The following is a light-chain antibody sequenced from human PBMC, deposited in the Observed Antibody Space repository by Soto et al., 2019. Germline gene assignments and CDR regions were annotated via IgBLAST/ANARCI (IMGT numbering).Light chain of an antibody. J-gene: IGKJ5*01. CDR3: QQANSFPT. V-gene: IGKV1-12*01. Sequence: DIQMTQSPSTLSASVGDRVTISCRASQSISSWLAWYQQKPGKAPKLLIYAASSLQSGVPSRFSGSGSGTDFTLTISSLQPEDFATYYCQQANSFPTFGQGTRLEIK. CDR2: AAS. CDR1: QSISSW.